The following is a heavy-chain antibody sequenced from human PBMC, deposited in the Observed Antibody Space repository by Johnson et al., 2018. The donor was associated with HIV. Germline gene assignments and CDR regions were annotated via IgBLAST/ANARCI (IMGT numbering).Heavy chain of an antibody. D-gene: IGHD1-1*01. CDR2: IYSGGST. J-gene: IGHJ3*02. CDR1: GFTFSDYY. V-gene: IGHV3-66*02. Sequence: VQLVESGGGLVKPGGSLRLSCAASGFTFSDYYMSWVRQAPGKGLEWVSVIYSGGSTYYADSVQGRFSISRDNSKNTLYFQMNSLRAEDTAVYYCARGTEGDGAFDIWGQGTMVTVSS. CDR3: ARGTEGDGAFDI.